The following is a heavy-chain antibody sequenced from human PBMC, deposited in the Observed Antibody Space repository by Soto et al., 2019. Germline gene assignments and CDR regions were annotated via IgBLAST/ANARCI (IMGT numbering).Heavy chain of an antibody. V-gene: IGHV3-21*01. Sequence: AGGSLRLSCAASGFTFSSYSMNWVRQAPGKGLEWVSSISSSSSYIYYADSVKGRFTISRDNAKNSLYLQMNSLRAEDTAVYYCARDDSSGGGHPSTGYYYGMDVWGQGTTVTVSS. D-gene: IGHD3-10*01. CDR2: ISSSSSYI. CDR3: ARDDSSGGGHPSTGYYYGMDV. CDR1: GFTFSSYS. J-gene: IGHJ6*02.